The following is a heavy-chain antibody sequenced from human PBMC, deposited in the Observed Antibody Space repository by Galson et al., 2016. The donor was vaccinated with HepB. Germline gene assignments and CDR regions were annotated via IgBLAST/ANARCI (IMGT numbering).Heavy chain of an antibody. J-gene: IGHJ4*02. CDR2: IQLDGIKK. Sequence: SLRLSCAASGFVFSSYGMHWVRQAPGKGLEWVAVIQLDGIKKYYGDSVKGRFTLSRDNSKNILYLQMNSLRAEDTAVYYCARDAWAVGRMESAIDYWGQGTLVTVSS. CDR1: GFVFSSYG. CDR3: ARDAWAVGRMESAIDY. D-gene: IGHD1-14*01. V-gene: IGHV3-33*05.